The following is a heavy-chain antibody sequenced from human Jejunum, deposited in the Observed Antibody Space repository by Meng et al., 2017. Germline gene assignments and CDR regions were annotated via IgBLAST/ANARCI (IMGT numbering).Heavy chain of an antibody. J-gene: IGHJ4*02. CDR2: IYYSGST. Sequence: QGWLLKAGPGLVRPSETLSLTCPVSGGSVSSGNYSWSWIRQPPGKGLEWIGYIYYSGSTNYNPSLKSRVTISIDTAKNQVSLKVSSVTAADTAVYYCAHSSSSSSFGFDYWGQGTLVTVSS. CDR3: AHSSSSSSFGFDY. CDR1: GGSVSSGNYS. D-gene: IGHD6-6*01. V-gene: IGHV4-61*01.